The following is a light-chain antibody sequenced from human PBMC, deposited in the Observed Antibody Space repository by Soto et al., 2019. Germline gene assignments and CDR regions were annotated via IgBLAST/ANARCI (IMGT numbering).Light chain of an antibody. J-gene: IGKJ1*01. Sequence: DIVMTQSPLSLPVTPGEPASISCRSSQSLLHSNGYNYLDWYLQKPGQSPQLLIYLGSDRASGVTDKFSGSGSGTDFTLKSSRVEAEDVGVYYCMQALQTPLTFGQGTKVEIK. V-gene: IGKV2-28*01. CDR3: MQALQTPLT. CDR2: LGS. CDR1: QSLLHSNGYNY.